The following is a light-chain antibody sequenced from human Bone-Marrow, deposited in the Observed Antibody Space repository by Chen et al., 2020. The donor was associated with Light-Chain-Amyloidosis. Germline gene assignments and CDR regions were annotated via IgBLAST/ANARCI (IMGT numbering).Light chain of an antibody. Sequence: SSALTHPPSVAVSPGQTARITCSGDDLPKKYAYWYQQKPGQAPVLVIHRDTERPSGISERFSGSSSGTTATLTISGVQAEDEADYHCQSADSSGTYEVIFGGGTKLTVL. CDR1: DLPKKY. CDR3: QSADSSGTYEVI. J-gene: IGLJ2*01. CDR2: RDT. V-gene: IGLV3-25*03.